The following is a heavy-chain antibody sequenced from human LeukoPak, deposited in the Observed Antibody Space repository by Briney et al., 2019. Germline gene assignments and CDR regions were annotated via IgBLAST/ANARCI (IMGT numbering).Heavy chain of an antibody. Sequence: GGSLRLSCAASGFTFSSNAMGWVRQAPGKGLEWVSSIKGGGGDPFYADSVKGRFTISRDNSKNTLFLRLNSLRAEDTAVYYCAKGGHDFNPFYWWGQGTLVTVSS. J-gene: IGHJ4*02. V-gene: IGHV3-23*01. CDR2: IKGGGGDP. CDR3: AKGGHDFNPFYW. D-gene: IGHD2-21*02. CDR1: GFTFSSNA.